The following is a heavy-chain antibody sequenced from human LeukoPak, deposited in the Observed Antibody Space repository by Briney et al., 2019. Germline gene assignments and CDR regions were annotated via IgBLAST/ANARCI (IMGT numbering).Heavy chain of an antibody. J-gene: IGHJ4*02. CDR1: GFTFSNSW. Sequence: GGSLRLSCAASGFTFSNSWMSWVRQTPEKGLEWVANIQQDGSEKYYVGSVRGRFTISRDNTKNSLYLQMNSLRAEDTAVYYCARYTTMVKGYFFDYWGQGTLVTVSS. CDR3: ARYTTMVKGYFFDY. CDR2: IQQDGSEK. V-gene: IGHV3-7*01. D-gene: IGHD4/OR15-4a*01.